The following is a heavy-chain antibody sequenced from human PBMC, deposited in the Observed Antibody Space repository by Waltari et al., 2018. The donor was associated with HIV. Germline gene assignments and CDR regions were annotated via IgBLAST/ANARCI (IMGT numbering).Heavy chain of an antibody. D-gene: IGHD6-13*01. CDR2: ISGSGGST. V-gene: IGHV3-23*01. CDR3: VKEHQYSHSWYSYYGMDV. CDR1: GFTFSNYG. Sequence: EVQVLESGGALVQPGGSLRLSCAASGFTFSNYGMSWVRQAPGKGLEWVSTISGSGGSTYYADSVKGRFTVSRDNSKNTLYLQMKSLRAEDTAVYFCVKEHQYSHSWYSYYGMDVWGQGTTVTVSS. J-gene: IGHJ6*02.